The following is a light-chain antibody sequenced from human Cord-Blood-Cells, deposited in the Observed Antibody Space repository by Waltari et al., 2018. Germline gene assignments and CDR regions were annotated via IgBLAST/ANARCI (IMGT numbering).Light chain of an antibody. CDR1: ALPKHY. J-gene: IGLJ2*01. CDR2: KDS. Sequence: YELTPPPSVSVSPGQKARITRTGTALPKHYAYWYQQKPGQAPVLVIYKDSERPSGIPERFSGSSSGTTVTLTISGVQAEDEADYYCQSADSSGTVVFGGGTKLTVL. V-gene: IGLV3-25*03. CDR3: QSADSSGTVV.